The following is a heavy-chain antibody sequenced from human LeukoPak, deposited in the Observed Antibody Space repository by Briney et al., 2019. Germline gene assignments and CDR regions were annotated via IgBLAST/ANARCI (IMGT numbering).Heavy chain of an antibody. CDR3: ARDLRLRGHFDY. V-gene: IGHV1-18*01. CDR1: GYTFTSYG. D-gene: IGHD5/OR15-5a*01. J-gene: IGHJ4*02. CDR2: ISAYNGNT. Sequence: ASVKVSCKASGYTFTSYGISWVRQAPGQWLEWMGWISAYNGNTNYAQKLQGRVTMTTDTSTSTAYMELRSLRSDDTAVYCCARDLRLRGHFDYWGQGTLVTVSS.